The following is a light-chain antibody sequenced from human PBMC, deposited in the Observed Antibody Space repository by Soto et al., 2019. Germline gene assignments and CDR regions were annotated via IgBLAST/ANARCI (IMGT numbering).Light chain of an antibody. CDR2: GAS. CDR3: QEFDTSPPYT. Sequence: ENVLTQSPGTLSLSPGERATLSCRASQSVTSSYLAWYQQKPGQAPRLLIYGASSRATGIPDRFSGSGSGTDFTLTISRLEPEDFAVYYCQEFDTSPPYTFGQGTKLEIK. V-gene: IGKV3-20*01. CDR1: QSVTSSY. J-gene: IGKJ2*01.